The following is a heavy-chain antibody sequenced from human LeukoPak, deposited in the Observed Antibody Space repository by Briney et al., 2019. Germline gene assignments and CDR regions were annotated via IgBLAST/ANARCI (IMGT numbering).Heavy chain of an antibody. CDR1: GFIFSTYS. CDR2: ISSSSSYI. V-gene: IGHV3-21*01. Sequence: PGGSLRLSCAASGFIFSTYSMNWVRQAPGKGLEWVSSISSSSSYIYYADSVKGRFTISRDNAKNSLYLQMNSLRAEDTAVYYCARVRTTGIAAAGTTYYFDSWGQGTLVTVSS. D-gene: IGHD6-13*01. CDR3: ARVRTTGIAAAGTTYYFDS. J-gene: IGHJ4*02.